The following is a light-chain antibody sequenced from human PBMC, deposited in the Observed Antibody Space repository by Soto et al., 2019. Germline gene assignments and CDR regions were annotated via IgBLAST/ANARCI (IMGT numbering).Light chain of an antibody. V-gene: IGLV2-8*01. CDR2: EVV. CDR1: KNDIGVYDF. J-gene: IGLJ2*01. CDR3: ASCAGGNTYV. Sequence: QSVLTQPPSASGSPGQSVTISCTGTKNDIGVYDFVSWYQHYPGKAPRLIIYEVVQRPSGVPDRFSGSKSANTASLTVSGLRAADGANNICASCAGGNTYVFGRGTKLTVL.